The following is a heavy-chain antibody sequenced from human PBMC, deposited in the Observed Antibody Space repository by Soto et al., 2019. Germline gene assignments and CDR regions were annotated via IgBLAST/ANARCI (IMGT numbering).Heavy chain of an antibody. D-gene: IGHD3-22*01. CDR2: IDPSDSYT. Sequence: GESLKISCKGSEDRFNTYWIGWVRQMPGKGLEWMGRIDPSDSYTNYSPSFQGHVTISADKSISTAYLQWSSLKASDTAMYYCARAYYYDSSGYSLDNWFDPWGQGTLVTVSS. CDR1: EDRFNTYW. CDR3: ARAYYYDSSGYSLDNWFDP. V-gene: IGHV5-10-1*01. J-gene: IGHJ5*02.